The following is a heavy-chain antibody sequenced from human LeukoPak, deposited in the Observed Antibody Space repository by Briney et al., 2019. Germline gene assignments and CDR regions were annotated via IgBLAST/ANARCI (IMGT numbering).Heavy chain of an antibody. D-gene: IGHD3-16*01. J-gene: IGHJ4*02. CDR1: GGSISSGGYY. Sequence: SETLSLTCTVSGGSISSGGYYWSWIRQHPGKGREWIGYIYYSGSTYYNPSLKSRVTISVDTSKNQFSLKLSSVTAADTAVYYCARCSRMGIFDYWGQGTLVTVSS. V-gene: IGHV4-31*03. CDR2: IYYSGST. CDR3: ARCSRMGIFDY.